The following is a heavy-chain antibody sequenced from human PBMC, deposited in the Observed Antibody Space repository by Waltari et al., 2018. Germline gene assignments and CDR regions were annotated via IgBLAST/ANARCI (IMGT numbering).Heavy chain of an antibody. CDR2: IKQDESDK. D-gene: IGHD5-12*01. Sequence: EVQLVESGGGLVQPGGSLRLSCVASGFTFKNYWMNWVRQAPGKMLEWVSNIKQDESDKHYVDSVKGRFTISRDNAENSLYLQMNSLRAEDTAVYYCARVGEFSGFYWGQGALVTVSS. V-gene: IGHV3-7*01. CDR1: GFTFKNYW. CDR3: ARVGEFSGFY. J-gene: IGHJ4*02.